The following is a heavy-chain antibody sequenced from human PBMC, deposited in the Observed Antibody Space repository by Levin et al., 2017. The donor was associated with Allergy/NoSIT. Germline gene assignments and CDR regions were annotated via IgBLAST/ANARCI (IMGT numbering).Heavy chain of an antibody. V-gene: IGHV3-74*01. CDR2: MNGDGSTR. J-gene: IGHJ6*03. CDR1: GFPFSFYW. Sequence: GGSLRLSCVASGFPFSFYWVHWVRQAPGKGLVWVSRMNGDGSTRNYADSVKGRFTISRDNAKNTLYLQMNSLRAEDTAVYYCARDLGAPNCFYYYMDVWGRGTTVTVSS. D-gene: IGHD3-16*01. CDR3: ARDLGAPNCFYYYMDV.